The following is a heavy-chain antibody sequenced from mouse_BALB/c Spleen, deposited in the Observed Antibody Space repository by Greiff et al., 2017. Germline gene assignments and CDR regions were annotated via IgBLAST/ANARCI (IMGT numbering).Heavy chain of an antibody. J-gene: IGHJ3*01. V-gene: IGHV1-55*01. Sequence: VQLHQPGAELVKPGTSVKLSCKASGYNFTSYWINWVKLRPGQGLEWIGDIYPGSGSTNYNEKFKSKATLTVDTSSSTAYMQLSSLASEDSALYYCARGYYGSTWFADWGQGTLVTVSA. CDR1: GYNFTSYW. D-gene: IGHD1-1*01. CDR2: IYPGSGST. CDR3: ARGYYGSTWFAD.